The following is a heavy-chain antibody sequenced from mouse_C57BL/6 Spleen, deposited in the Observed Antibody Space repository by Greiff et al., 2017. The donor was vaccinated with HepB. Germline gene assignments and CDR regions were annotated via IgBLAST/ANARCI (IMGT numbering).Heavy chain of an antibody. CDR3: ARGDYSNSFAY. CDR1: GYTFTDYN. Sequence: EVQLQQSGPELVKPGASVKMSCKASGYTFTDYNMHWVKQSHGKSLERIGYINPNNGGTSYNQKFKGKAPLTVNKSSSTAYMELRSLTSEEAAVYYCARGDYSNSFAYWGQGTLVTVSA. J-gene: IGHJ3*01. CDR2: INPNNGGT. V-gene: IGHV1-22*01. D-gene: IGHD2-5*01.